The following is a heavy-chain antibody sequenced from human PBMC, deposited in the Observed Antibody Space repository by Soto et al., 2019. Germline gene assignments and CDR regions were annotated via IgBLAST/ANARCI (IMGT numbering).Heavy chain of an antibody. D-gene: IGHD7-27*01. Sequence: LRLSCAASGFTFSNYWMTWVRQAPGKGLEWVAKINKDGSQKNYVDSVKGRFTIARDNGQNSLSLQINSLRVEDTAVYYCVRELGLAYWGQGALVIVSS. CDR3: VRELGLAY. CDR1: GFTFSNYW. CDR2: INKDGSQK. J-gene: IGHJ4*02. V-gene: IGHV3-7*03.